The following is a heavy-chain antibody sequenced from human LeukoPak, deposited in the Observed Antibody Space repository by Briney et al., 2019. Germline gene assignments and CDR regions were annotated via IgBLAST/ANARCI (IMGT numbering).Heavy chain of an antibody. V-gene: IGHV3-23*01. Sequence: GGSLRLSCAASGFTFSNYAMSWVRQAPGKGLEWFSAISGSGGNTNYADSVRGRFTISRDKSKNTLYLQMNSLRAEDTAVYYCAKDPAYCSSTSCYGFSWFDPWGQGTLVTVSS. CDR1: GFTFSNYA. CDR3: AKDPAYCSSTSCYGFSWFDP. CDR2: ISGSGGNT. J-gene: IGHJ5*02. D-gene: IGHD2-2*01.